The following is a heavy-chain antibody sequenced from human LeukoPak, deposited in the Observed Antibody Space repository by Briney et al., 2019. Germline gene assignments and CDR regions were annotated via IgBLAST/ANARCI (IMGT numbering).Heavy chain of an antibody. J-gene: IGHJ6*02. CDR1: GFTFSSYG. D-gene: IGHD3-10*01. CDR3: ARDVPFGGV. Sequence: GGSLRLSCAASGFTFSSYGMHWVRQAPGKGLEWVANIKQDGSEKNYVGSVKGRFTIFRDDAKKSLYLQMNSLRAEDTAAYYCARDVPFGGVWGQGTTVTVSS. CDR2: IKQDGSEK. V-gene: IGHV3-7*03.